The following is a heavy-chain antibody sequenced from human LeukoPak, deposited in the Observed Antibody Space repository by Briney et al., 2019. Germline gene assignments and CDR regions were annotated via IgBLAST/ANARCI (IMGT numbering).Heavy chain of an antibody. CDR3: ARVAQFYYSYMDV. CDR1: GGSFSGYY. CDR2: INHSGST. D-gene: IGHD5-12*01. Sequence: SSETLSLTCAVYGGSFSGYYWSWIRQPPGKGLEWIGEINHSGSTNYNPSLKSRVTISVDTSKNQFSLKLSSVTAADTAVYYCARVAQFYYSYMDVWGKGTTVTISS. J-gene: IGHJ6*03. V-gene: IGHV4-34*01.